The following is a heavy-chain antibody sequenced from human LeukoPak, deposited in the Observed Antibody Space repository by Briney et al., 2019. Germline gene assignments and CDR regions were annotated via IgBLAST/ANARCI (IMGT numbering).Heavy chain of an antibody. J-gene: IGHJ6*02. D-gene: IGHD3-10*01. Sequence: PGGSLRLSCAASGFTFSSYAMSWVRQAPGKGLEWVSAISGSGGSTYYADSVKGRFTISRDNSKNTLYLQMNSLRAEDTAVYYCAKPMVRGVPDYYGMDVWGQGTTVTVSS. CDR2: ISGSGGST. CDR3: AKPMVRGVPDYYGMDV. CDR1: GFTFSSYA. V-gene: IGHV3-23*01.